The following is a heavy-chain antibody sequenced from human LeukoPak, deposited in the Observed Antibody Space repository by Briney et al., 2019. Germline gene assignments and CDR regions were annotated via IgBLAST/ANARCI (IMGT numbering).Heavy chain of an antibody. J-gene: IGHJ4*02. CDR2: INPNSGGT. D-gene: IGHD6-19*01. CDR3: ARDPPRGIAVAGIKSDY. V-gene: IGHV1-2*06. CDR1: GYTFTGYY. Sequence: GASVKVSCKASGYTFTGYYMHWVRQAPGQGLEWMGRINPNSGGTNYAQKFQGRVTMTRDTSISTACMELSRLRSDDTAAYYCARDPPRGIAVAGIKSDYWGQGTLVTVSS.